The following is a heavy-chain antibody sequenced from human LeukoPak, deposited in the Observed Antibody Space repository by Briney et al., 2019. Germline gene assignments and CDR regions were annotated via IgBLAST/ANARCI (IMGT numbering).Heavy chain of an antibody. CDR2: IWYDGSNK. Sequence: GGSLRLSCAASGFTFSSYGMHWVRQAPGKGLEWVAVIWYDGSNKYYADSVKGRFTISRDNSKNTLYLQTNSLRAEDTAVYYCARDDDYYYDSSGYYYGPDYWGQGTLVTVSS. J-gene: IGHJ4*02. D-gene: IGHD3-22*01. CDR1: GFTFSSYG. CDR3: ARDDDYYYDSSGYYYGPDY. V-gene: IGHV3-33*01.